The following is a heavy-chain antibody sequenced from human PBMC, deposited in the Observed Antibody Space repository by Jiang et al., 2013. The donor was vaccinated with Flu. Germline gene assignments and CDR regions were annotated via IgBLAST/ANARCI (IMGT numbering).Heavy chain of an antibody. CDR1: GGSISSYY. CDR2: IYYSGST. J-gene: IGHJ3*02. V-gene: IGHV4-59*08. D-gene: IGHD3-3*01. Sequence: GLVKPSETLSLTCTVSGGSISSYYWSWIRQPPGKGLEWIGYIYYSGSTNYNPSLKSRVTISVDTSKNQFSLKLSSVTAADTAVYYCARQFGGYYLGGKDAFDIWGQGTMVTVSS. CDR3: ARQFGGYYLGGKDAFDI.